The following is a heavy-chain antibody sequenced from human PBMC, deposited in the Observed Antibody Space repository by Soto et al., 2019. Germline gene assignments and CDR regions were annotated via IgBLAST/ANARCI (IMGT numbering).Heavy chain of an antibody. D-gene: IGHD2-21*02. Sequence: SSETLSLTCTVSGGSISSYYWSWIRQAPGKGLEWIGYVYYTGSTYYNPSLMSRLTISVDTSKNQFSLKLTSVTAAETAVYYCVRTARQGAVAPHWFDRWGQGTQVTVSS. CDR2: VYYTGST. CDR3: VRTARQGAVAPHWFDR. J-gene: IGHJ5*02. V-gene: IGHV4-59*06. CDR1: GGSISSYY.